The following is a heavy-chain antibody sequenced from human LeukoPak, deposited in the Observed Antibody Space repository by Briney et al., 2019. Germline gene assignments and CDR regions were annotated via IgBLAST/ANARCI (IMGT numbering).Heavy chain of an antibody. Sequence: GGSLRLSCAASGFTFSSYAMHWVRQAPGKGLEYVSAISSNGGSTYYANSVKGRFTISRDNSKNTLYLQMGSLRAEDMAVYYCARAGAYYWGQGTLVTVPS. V-gene: IGHV3-64*01. CDR2: ISSNGGST. CDR3: ARAGAYY. J-gene: IGHJ4*02. CDR1: GFTFSSYA.